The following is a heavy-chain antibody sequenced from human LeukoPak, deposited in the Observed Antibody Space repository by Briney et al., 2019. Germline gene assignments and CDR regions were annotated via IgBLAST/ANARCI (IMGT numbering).Heavy chain of an antibody. D-gene: IGHD3-16*02. V-gene: IGHV1-46*01. Sequence: APVKPSCKASESPYTSYYTNWCRRSPGQGLRWLGIFNPSVGSTSYAQKFQGRVTITADESTSTAYMELSSLRSEDTAVYYCAILPNSLTFGGVIVNERTFDYWGQGTLVTVSS. J-gene: IGHJ4*02. CDR1: ESPYTSYY. CDR3: AILPNSLTFGGVIVNERTFDY. CDR2: FNPSVGST.